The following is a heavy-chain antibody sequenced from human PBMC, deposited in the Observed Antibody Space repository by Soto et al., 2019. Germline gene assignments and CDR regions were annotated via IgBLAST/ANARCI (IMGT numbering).Heavy chain of an antibody. J-gene: IGHJ4*02. D-gene: IGHD6-13*01. V-gene: IGHV3-21*01. CDR2: ISSSSSYI. Sequence: PGGSLRLSCAASGFTFSSYSMNWVRQAPGKGLEWVSSISSSSSYIYYADSVKGRFTISRDNAKNSLYLQMNSLRAEDTAVYYCARDISRGSSWYADYWGQGTLVTVSS. CDR3: ARDISRGSSWYADY. CDR1: GFTFSSYS.